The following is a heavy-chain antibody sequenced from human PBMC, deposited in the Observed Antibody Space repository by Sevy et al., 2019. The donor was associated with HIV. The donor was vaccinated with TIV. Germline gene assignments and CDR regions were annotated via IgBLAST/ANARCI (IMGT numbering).Heavy chain of an antibody. V-gene: IGHV3-30*04. CDR2: LSYDGSTQ. CDR1: GFSVSSHA. Sequence: GGSLRLSCAASGFSVSSHAMHWVRQAPGKGLEWVALLSYDGSTQYYADSVKGRYSISRDNSKNILYLQMNSLRPADTALYYCTRDAGYSVGWYPSNYWGQGTLVTV. CDR3: TRDAGYSVGWYPSNY. D-gene: IGHD6-19*01. J-gene: IGHJ4*02.